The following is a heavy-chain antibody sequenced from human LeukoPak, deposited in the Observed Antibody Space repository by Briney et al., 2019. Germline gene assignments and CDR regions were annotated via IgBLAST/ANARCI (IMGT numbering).Heavy chain of an antibody. CDR1: GGSISSYY. D-gene: IGHD6-13*01. CDR3: ARGVSSSWYGGLDY. CDR2: IYTSGST. V-gene: IGHV4-4*07. Sequence: SETLSLTCTVSGGSISSYYWSWIRQPAGKGLEWIGRIYTSGSTNYNPSLKSRVTMSVDTSKNQFSLKLSFVTAADTAVYYCARGVSSSWYGGLDYWGQGTLVTVSS. J-gene: IGHJ4*02.